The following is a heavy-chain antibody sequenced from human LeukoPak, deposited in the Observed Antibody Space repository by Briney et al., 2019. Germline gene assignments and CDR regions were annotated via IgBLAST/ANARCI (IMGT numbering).Heavy chain of an antibody. J-gene: IGHJ4*02. CDR1: GYTFTGYY. CDR2: ISAYNGNT. V-gene: IGHV1-18*04. Sequence: ASVKVSCTASGYTFTGYYMHWVRQAPGQGLEWMGWISAYNGNTNYAQKLQGRVTMTTDTSTSTAYMELRSLRSDDTAVYYCARTATTYYDILTGYSPFDYWGQGTLVTVSS. D-gene: IGHD3-9*01. CDR3: ARTATTYYDILTGYSPFDY.